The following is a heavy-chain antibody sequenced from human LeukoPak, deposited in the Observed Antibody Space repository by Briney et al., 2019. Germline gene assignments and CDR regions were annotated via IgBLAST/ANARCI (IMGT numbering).Heavy chain of an antibody. Sequence: ASVRVSSKASGYTFTGYYMHWVRQAPGQGLEWMGWINPNSGGTNYAQKFQGRVTMTRGTSISTAYMELSSLRSEDTAVYYCARGDPFPLDYWGQGTLVTVSS. CDR2: INPNSGGT. CDR3: ARGDPFPLDY. J-gene: IGHJ4*02. CDR1: GYTFTGYY. V-gene: IGHV1-2*02. D-gene: IGHD2-21*01.